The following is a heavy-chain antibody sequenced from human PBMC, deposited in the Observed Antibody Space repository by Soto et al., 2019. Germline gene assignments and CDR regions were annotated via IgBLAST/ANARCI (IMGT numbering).Heavy chain of an antibody. Sequence: GGSLRLSCAASGFTVSSNYMSWVRQAPGKGLEWVSVIYSGGSTYYADSVKGRFTISRDNSKNTLYLQMNSLRAEDTAVYYCAGQRGYSYGLIDYWGQGTLVTVSS. CDR3: AGQRGYSYGLIDY. V-gene: IGHV3-53*01. D-gene: IGHD5-18*01. CDR1: GFTVSSNY. CDR2: IYSGGST. J-gene: IGHJ4*02.